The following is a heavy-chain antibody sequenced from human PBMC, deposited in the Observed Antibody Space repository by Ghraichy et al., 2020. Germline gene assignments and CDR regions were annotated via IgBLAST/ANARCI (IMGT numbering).Heavy chain of an antibody. Sequence: LSLTCAASGFTFSSYWMSWVRQAPGKGLEWVANIKQGGSEKYYVDSVKGRFTISRDNAKNSLYLQMNSLRAEDTAVYYCASGGPLYYYYSYMDVWGKGTTVTVSS. V-gene: IGHV3-7*03. CDR3: ASGGPLYYYYSYMDV. CDR1: GFTFSSYW. CDR2: IKQGGSEK. J-gene: IGHJ6*03. D-gene: IGHD3-16*02.